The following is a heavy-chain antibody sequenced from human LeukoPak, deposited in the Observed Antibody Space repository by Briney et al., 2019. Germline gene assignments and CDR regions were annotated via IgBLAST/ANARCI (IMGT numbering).Heavy chain of an antibody. CDR3: ARLFKSPDYDDY. CDR2: VSYSGST. V-gene: IGHV4-39*01. J-gene: IGHJ4*02. Sequence: SETLSLTCTVSGGSISSCTYYWAWIRQPPGKGLVWIGSVSYSGSTYYNPSLKSRVIISRGTSRSQFFLKLSAVTATDTGLYYCARLFKSPDYDDYWGQGTLVTVSS. CDR1: GGSISSCTYY.